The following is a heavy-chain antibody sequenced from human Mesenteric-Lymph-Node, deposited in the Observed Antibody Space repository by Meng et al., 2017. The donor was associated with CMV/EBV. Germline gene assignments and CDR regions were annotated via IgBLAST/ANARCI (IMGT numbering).Heavy chain of an antibody. V-gene: IGHV3-21*01. Sequence: GESLKISCAASGFTFSRHSLTWVRQAPGKGLELVSSISDSSGYISYGDSVKGRFTISRDNAKNLLYLQMNSLRAEDTAVYYCATLRDGYTYDWGQGTLVTVSS. CDR2: ISDSSGYI. CDR3: ATLRDGYTYD. CDR1: GFTFSRHS. D-gene: IGHD5-24*01. J-gene: IGHJ4*02.